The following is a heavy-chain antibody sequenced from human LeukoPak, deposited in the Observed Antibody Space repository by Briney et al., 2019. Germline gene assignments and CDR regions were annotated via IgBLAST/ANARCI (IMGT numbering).Heavy chain of an antibody. CDR2: INPNSGGT. V-gene: IGHV1-2*02. J-gene: IGHJ5*02. D-gene: IGHD6-6*01. CDR1: GFTFTGYY. CDR3: ARDSSSNWLDP. Sequence: GASVKVSCKGSGFTFTGYYMQWVRQAPGQGLEWMGWINPNSGGTNYAQKFQGRVTMTRDTSISTAYMELSRLRSDDTAVYYCARDSSSNWLDPWGPGTLVTVSS.